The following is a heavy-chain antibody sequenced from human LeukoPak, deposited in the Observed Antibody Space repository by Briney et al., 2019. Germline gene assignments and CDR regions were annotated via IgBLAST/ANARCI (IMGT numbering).Heavy chain of an antibody. V-gene: IGHV4-34*01. J-gene: IGHJ3*02. Sequence: SETLSLTCAAYGGSLSAYYWTWIRQPPGKGLEWIGSIYYSGSTYYNPSLKSRVTISVDTSKNQFSLKLSSVTAADTAVYCCARGLGIVVVPADDAFDIWGQGTMVTVSS. CDR1: GGSLSAYY. D-gene: IGHD2-2*01. CDR3: ARGLGIVVVPADDAFDI. CDR2: IYYSGST.